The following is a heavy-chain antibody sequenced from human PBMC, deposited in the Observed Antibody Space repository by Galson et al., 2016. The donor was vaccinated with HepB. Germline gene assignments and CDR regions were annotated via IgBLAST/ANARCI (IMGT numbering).Heavy chain of an antibody. Sequence: SLRLSCAASEFTFSTYAIHWVRQAPGKGLEWVAVISYDGSNKYFADSVKGRFTISRDNSENTLYLQMNSLRAEDTAVYYCARTIVAVPGANDYFDYWGQGTLVTVSS. CDR1: EFTFSTYA. V-gene: IGHV3-30*04. J-gene: IGHJ4*02. CDR3: ARTIVAVPGANDYFDY. D-gene: IGHD2-2*01. CDR2: ISYDGSNK.